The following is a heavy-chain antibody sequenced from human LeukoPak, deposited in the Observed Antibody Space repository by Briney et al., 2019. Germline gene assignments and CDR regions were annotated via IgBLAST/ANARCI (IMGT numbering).Heavy chain of an antibody. CDR1: GGSISSYY. D-gene: IGHD5-24*01. CDR3: ARVGGDGYNYVGDYFDY. Sequence: PSETLSLTCTVSGGSISSYYWSWIRQHPGKGLEWIGYIYYSGSTYYNPSLKSRVTISVDTSKNQFSLKLSSVTAADTAVYYCARVGGDGYNYVGDYFDYWGQGTLVTVSS. CDR2: IYYSGST. J-gene: IGHJ4*02. V-gene: IGHV4-31*03.